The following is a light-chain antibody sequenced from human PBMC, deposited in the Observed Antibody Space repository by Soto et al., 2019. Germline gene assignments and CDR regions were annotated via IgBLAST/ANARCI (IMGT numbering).Light chain of an antibody. CDR2: GAS. Sequence: ETVMTQSPATLSVSPGEGATLSCRATENINHNLAWYQQKPGAAPRLLIYGASNRATGIPDMFSGSGSGTDFPITSTGLEADDFAMYYCQRYDSLRTFGQGTKVDI. CDR1: ENINHN. V-gene: IGKV3D-15*01. J-gene: IGKJ1*01. CDR3: QRYDSLRT.